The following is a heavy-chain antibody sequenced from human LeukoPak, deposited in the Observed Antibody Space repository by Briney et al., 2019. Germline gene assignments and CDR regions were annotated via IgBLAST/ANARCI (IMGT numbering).Heavy chain of an antibody. V-gene: IGHV4-61*02. J-gene: IGHJ4*02. CDR3: ARSLSPDSSGYSRAFDY. Sequence: SQTLSLTCTVSGGSISSGSYYWSWIRQPAGKGLEWIGRIYTSGSTNYNPSLKSRVTISVDTSKNQVSLKLSSVTAADTAVHYCARSLSPDSSGYSRAFDYWGQGTLVTVSS. CDR1: GGSISSGSYY. D-gene: IGHD3-22*01. CDR2: IYTSGST.